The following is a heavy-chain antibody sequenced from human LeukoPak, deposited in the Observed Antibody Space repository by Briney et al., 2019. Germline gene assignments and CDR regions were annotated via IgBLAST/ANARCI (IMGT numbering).Heavy chain of an antibody. CDR3: AKDRWMDFWSGETYIDY. V-gene: IGHV1-18*04. CDR1: GYTFTSYG. J-gene: IGHJ4*02. Sequence: ASVKVSCKASGYTFTSYGISWVRQAPGQGLEWMGWISAYNGNTNYAQKLQGRVTTTTDTSTSTAYMELRSLRSDDTAVYYCAKDRWMDFWSGETYIDYWGQGTLVTVSS. D-gene: IGHD3-3*01. CDR2: ISAYNGNT.